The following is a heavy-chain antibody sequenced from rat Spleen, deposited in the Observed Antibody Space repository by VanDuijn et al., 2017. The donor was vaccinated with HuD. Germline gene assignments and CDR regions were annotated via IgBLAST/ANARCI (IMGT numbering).Heavy chain of an antibody. J-gene: IGHJ2*01. D-gene: IGHD1-12*03. CDR1: GFTFSDYN. Sequence: EVQLVESGGGLVQPGRSLKLSCAASGFTFSDYNMAWVRQAPKKGLEWVATMTNSGRSIYYPDSVKGRFTISRDNAQNTLYLQMNSLRSEDTATYYCTRGYAHYWGQGVMVTVSS. CDR3: TRGYAHY. V-gene: IGHV5-7*01. CDR2: MTNSGRSI.